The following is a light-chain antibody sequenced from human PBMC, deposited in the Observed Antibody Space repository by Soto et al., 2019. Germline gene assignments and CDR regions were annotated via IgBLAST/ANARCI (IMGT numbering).Light chain of an antibody. CDR2: GTS. CDR3: QQYGSSPPWT. CDR1: QSVSSSY. J-gene: IGKJ1*01. V-gene: IGKV3-20*01. Sequence: EIVLTQSPGTLSFSPGERSTLSCRSSQSVSSSYLAWYQQKPGQAPRLLIFGTSRRATGIPDRFSGSGSGTDFTLTISRLEPEDFAVYYCQQYGSSPPWTFGQGTKVDIK.